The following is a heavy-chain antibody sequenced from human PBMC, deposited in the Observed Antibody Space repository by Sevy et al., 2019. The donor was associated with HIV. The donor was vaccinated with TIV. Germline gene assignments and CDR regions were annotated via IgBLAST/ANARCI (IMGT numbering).Heavy chain of an antibody. CDR2: IKSENDGGTT. D-gene: IGHD6-6*01. CDR3: ATDPEYVSGASLYYYFMDV. Sequence: GGSLRLSCAASRFAFSDAWMSWVRQTPGKGPEWVGRIKSENDGGTTDYAATVKGRFTISRDDSKNTLYLQMNSLKIEDTAVYYCATDPEYVSGASLYYYFMDVWGKGTTVTVSS. V-gene: IGHV3-15*01. CDR1: RFAFSDAW. J-gene: IGHJ6*03.